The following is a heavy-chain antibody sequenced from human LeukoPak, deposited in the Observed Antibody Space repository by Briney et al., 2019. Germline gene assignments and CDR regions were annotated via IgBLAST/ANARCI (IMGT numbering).Heavy chain of an antibody. D-gene: IGHD3-22*01. J-gene: IGHJ3*02. Sequence: SETLSLTCTVSGGSISSYYWSWIRQPPGKGLEWIGYIYYSGSTNYNPSLKSRVTISVDTSKNQFSLKLSAVTAADTAVYYCARLDSSGYYGDAFDIWGQGTIVTVSS. CDR1: GGSISSYY. CDR3: ARLDSSGYYGDAFDI. V-gene: IGHV4-59*08. CDR2: IYYSGST.